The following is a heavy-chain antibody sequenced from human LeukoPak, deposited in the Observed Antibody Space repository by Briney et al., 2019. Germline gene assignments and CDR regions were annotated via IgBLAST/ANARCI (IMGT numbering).Heavy chain of an antibody. J-gene: IGHJ4*02. CDR2: ISYDGSNK. CDR3: ARGGYSFDY. D-gene: IGHD2-15*01. V-gene: IGHV3-30-3*01. CDR1: GFTFSSYA. Sequence: GGSLRLSCAASGFTFSSYAMHWVRQAPGKGLEWVAVISYDGSNKYYADSVKGRFTISRDNSKNTLYLQMNSLRAEDTAVYYCARGGYSFDYWGQGTLVTVSS.